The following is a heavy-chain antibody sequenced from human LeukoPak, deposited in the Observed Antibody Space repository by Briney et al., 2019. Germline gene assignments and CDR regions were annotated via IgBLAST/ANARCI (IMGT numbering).Heavy chain of an antibody. J-gene: IGHJ4*02. CDR2: IKQDGSEK. Sequence: GGSLRLSCAASGFTFSNYWMTWVRQAPGKGLEWVANIKQDGSEKNYVDSVKGRFTISRDNAKNSLYLQMNSLRAEDTAVYYCARHPNGWSEGTYWGQGTLVTVTS. V-gene: IGHV3-7*03. CDR1: GFTFSNYW. CDR3: ARHPNGWSEGTY. D-gene: IGHD6-19*01.